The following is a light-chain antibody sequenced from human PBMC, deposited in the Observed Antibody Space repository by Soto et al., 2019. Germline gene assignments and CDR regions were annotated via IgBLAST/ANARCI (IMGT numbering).Light chain of an antibody. CDR3: SSYTSSSTLLYV. V-gene: IGLV2-14*01. J-gene: IGLJ1*01. CDR1: SSDVGGYNY. CDR2: EVS. Sequence: QSVLTRPASVSGSPGQSITISCTGTSSDVGGYNYVSWYQQHPGKAPKLMIYEVSNRPSGVSNRFSGSKSGNTASLTISGLQAEDKADYYCSSYTSSSTLLYVFGTGTKVTVL.